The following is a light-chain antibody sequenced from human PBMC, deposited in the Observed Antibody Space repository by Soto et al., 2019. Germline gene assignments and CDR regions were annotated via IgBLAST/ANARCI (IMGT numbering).Light chain of an antibody. CDR2: EVR. CDR3: SAYTARSTLV. CDR1: RRDVVAYNL. Sequence: QSVLTPPSSVCGSAGQSITISCSGTRRDVVAYNLVSWYQQHPGTAPKLIIYEVRNRPSGISSRFSGSRSGNTASLTISGLQSEDEGDYYCSAYTARSTLVFGGGTKVTVL. J-gene: IGLJ3*02. V-gene: IGLV2-14*01.